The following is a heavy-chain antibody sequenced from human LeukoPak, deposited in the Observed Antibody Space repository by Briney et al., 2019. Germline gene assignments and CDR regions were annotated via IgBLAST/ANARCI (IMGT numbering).Heavy chain of an antibody. V-gene: IGHV3-21*01. CDR1: GFTFTYYN. Sequence: RGSLGLSCAASGFTFTYYNMNWVRHAPGKGLERVSSISSISTYIYYADSVKGRFTISRDNAKNSLFLQMDSLRAEDTAVYYCARDLPAAGHNFDYWGQGTLVTVSS. CDR2: ISSISTYI. J-gene: IGHJ4*02. CDR3: ARDLPAAGHNFDY. D-gene: IGHD6-13*01.